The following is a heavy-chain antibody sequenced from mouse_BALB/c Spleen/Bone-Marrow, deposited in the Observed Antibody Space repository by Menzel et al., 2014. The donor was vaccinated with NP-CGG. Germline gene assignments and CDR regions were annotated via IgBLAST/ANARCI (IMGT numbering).Heavy chain of an antibody. Sequence: AQLKESGAELVKPGASVKLSCTASGFNIKDTYMHWVKQRPEQGLEWIGRIDPANGNTKYDPKFQGKATITADTSSNTAYLQLSSLTSEDTAVYYCATYRYGWYFDVWGAGPPVTASS. CDR2: IDPANGNT. J-gene: IGHJ1*01. CDR3: ATYRYGWYFDV. V-gene: IGHV14-3*02. CDR1: GFNIKDTY. D-gene: IGHD2-14*01.